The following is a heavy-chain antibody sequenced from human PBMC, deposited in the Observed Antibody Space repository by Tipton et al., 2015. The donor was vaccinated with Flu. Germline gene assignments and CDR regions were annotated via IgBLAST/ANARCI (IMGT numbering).Heavy chain of an antibody. J-gene: IGHJ5*02. Sequence: GSLRLSCAASGFPFSEFWMHWVRQAPGKGLEWVAHINQDGSEESYVESVKGRFTISRDNARNSSYLQMNSLRAEDTAVYHCARFAGGPWGQGTLVTVSS. V-gene: IGHV3-7*01. CDR3: ARFAGGP. D-gene: IGHD3-16*01. CDR1: GFPFSEFW. CDR2: INQDGSEE.